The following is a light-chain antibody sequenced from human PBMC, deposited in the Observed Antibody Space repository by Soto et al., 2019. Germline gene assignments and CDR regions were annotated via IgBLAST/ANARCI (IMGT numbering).Light chain of an antibody. CDR1: QSVSSSY. CDR2: GAS. CDR3: QKYGSSPRT. J-gene: IGKJ1*01. V-gene: IGKV3-20*01. Sequence: EIVLTQSPGTLSLSPGERATLSCRASQSVSSSYLAWYQQKHGQAPRLLIYGASSRATGIPDRFSGSGSGTDFTLTISRLECEDFAVYYCQKYGSSPRTFGQGTKVEIK.